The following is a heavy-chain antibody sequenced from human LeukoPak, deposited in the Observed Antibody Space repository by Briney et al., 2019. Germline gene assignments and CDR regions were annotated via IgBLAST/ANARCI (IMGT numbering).Heavy chain of an antibody. Sequence: GGSLRLSCAASGFTFSDYYMSWIRQAPGKGLEWVSSISGGGSNTYFADSVKGRFSVSRDNSKNTLYLQMNSLRAEDTATYYCAKGCRSANCDEGRWFDPWGQGTLVIVSS. CDR2: ISGGGSNT. V-gene: IGHV3-23*01. D-gene: IGHD2-2*01. CDR3: AKGCRSANCDEGRWFDP. J-gene: IGHJ5*02. CDR1: GFTFSDYY.